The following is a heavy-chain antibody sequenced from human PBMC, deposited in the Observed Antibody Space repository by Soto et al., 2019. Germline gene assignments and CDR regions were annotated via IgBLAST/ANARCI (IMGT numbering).Heavy chain of an antibody. CDR1: GYTFTSYG. J-gene: IGHJ6*02. CDR2: ISAYNGNT. D-gene: IGHD5-12*01. CDR3: ARYRAPTYSGYEQRDYYYGVDV. V-gene: IGHV1-18*01. Sequence: QVQLVQSGAEVKKPGASVKVSCKASGYTFTSYGISWVRQAPGQGLEWMGWISAYNGNTNYAQKLQGRVTMTTDTSTSTAYMELRSLRSDDTAVYYCARYRAPTYSGYEQRDYYYGVDVWGQGTTVTVSS.